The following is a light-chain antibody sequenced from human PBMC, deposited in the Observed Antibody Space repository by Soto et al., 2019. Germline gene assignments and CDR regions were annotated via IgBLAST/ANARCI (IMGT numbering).Light chain of an antibody. CDR2: DDN. J-gene: IGLJ1*01. V-gene: IGLV1-51*01. CDR3: GSWDSSLSDYV. CDR1: SSNIGGNS. Sequence: QSMLTHPPSVSSAPGHKVTISCSGSSSNIGGNSVSWYQQLPGTAPKLLIYDDNKRPSGIPDRFSGSKSGTSATLGITGFQTGDEADYYCGSWDSSLSDYVFGTGTKVTV.